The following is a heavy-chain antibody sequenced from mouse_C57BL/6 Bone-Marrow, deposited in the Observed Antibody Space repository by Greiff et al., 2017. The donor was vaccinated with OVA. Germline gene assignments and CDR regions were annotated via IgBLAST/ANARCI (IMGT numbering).Heavy chain of an antibody. CDR3: ARGLRVDY. Sequence: DVQLVESGGGLVKPGGSLKLSCAASGFTFSSYAMSWVRQTPEKRLEWVATISDGGSYTYYPDNVKGRFTISRDNAKNNLYLQMSHLKSEDTAMYYCARGLRVDYWGQGTTLTVSS. CDR1: GFTFSSYA. CDR2: ISDGGSYT. V-gene: IGHV5-4*01. D-gene: IGHD1-1*01. J-gene: IGHJ2*01.